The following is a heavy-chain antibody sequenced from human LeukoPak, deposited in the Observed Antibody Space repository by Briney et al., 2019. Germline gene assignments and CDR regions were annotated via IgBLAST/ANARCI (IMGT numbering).Heavy chain of an antibody. V-gene: IGHV4-59*01. CDR1: GGSISIYY. Sequence: SETLSLTCTVSGGSISIYYWSWIRQPPGKGLEWIGYIYNSGNTNYNPSFKSRVTISEDTPKNQFSLKLSSVTAADTAVYYCAREAWVSGDSKYRYYGIDVWGQGTTVTVSS. D-gene: IGHD4-17*01. CDR3: AREAWVSGDSKYRYYGIDV. CDR2: IYNSGNT. J-gene: IGHJ6*02.